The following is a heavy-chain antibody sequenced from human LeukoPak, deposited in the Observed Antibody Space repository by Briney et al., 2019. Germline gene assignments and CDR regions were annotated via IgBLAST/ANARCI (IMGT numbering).Heavy chain of an antibody. V-gene: IGHV3-30*04. Sequence: PGGSLRLSCAASGFTFSSYAMHRVRQAPGKGLEWVAVISYDGSNKYYADSVKGRFTISRDNSKNTLYLQMNSLRAEDTAVYYCARTIDGDYDILTGYPDYWGQGTLVTVSS. CDR3: ARTIDGDYDILTGYPDY. J-gene: IGHJ4*02. D-gene: IGHD3-9*01. CDR2: ISYDGSNK. CDR1: GFTFSSYA.